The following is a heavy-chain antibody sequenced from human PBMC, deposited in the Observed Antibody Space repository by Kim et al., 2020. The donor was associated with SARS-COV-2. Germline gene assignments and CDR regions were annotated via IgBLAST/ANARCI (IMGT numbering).Heavy chain of an antibody. J-gene: IGHJ6*02. V-gene: IGHV3-30*01. Sequence: SVKGRFTISRDNSKNTLYLQMNSLRAEDTAVYYCARDRGLRFLENYGMDVWGQGTTVTVSS. D-gene: IGHD3-3*01. CDR3: ARDRGLRFLENYGMDV.